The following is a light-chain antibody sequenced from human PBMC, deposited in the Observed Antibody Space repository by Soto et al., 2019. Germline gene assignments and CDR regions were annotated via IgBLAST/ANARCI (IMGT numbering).Light chain of an antibody. J-gene: IGKJ5*01. CDR1: QSVSSSY. CDR2: GAA. CDR3: QQYGSSPPIT. Sequence: DNVLTQSPGTLSLSPGERATLSCRARQSVSSSYLAGYQQKPCQAPRLLIYGAASRATGIPDRFSGSGSGTDFTLTISRLEPEDFAVYYCQQYGSSPPITFGQGTRLEI. V-gene: IGKV3-20*01.